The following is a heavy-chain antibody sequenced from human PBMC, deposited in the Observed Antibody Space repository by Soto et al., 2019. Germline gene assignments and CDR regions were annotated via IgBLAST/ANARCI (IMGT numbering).Heavy chain of an antibody. Sequence: HPGGSLRLSCAASGFTFDNYEMNWVRQAPGKGLEWVSYISSSGSMMYYADSVKGRFTISRDNAQNSLYLEMNSLRAEDTAVYYCAKEATNINNFDNWGQGALVTVSS. CDR1: GFTFDNYE. CDR3: AKEATNINNFDN. D-gene: IGHD1-26*01. CDR2: ISSSGSMM. J-gene: IGHJ4*02. V-gene: IGHV3-48*03.